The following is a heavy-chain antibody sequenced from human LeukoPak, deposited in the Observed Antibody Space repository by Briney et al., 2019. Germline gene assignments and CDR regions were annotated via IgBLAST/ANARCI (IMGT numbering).Heavy chain of an antibody. J-gene: IGHJ4*02. CDR3: VTDGPPDEVVSATFDH. CDR1: GLIFRNYG. D-gene: IGHD2-15*01. CDR2: IFNDGSER. V-gene: IGHV3-33*03. Sequence: GGSPRLSCAASGLIFRNYGMHWVRQAPGKGPEWVAVIFNDGSERYYADSVKGRFTISRDDSKNTVYLQMNGLSAEDTAVYYCVTDGPPDEVVSATFDHWGPGTLVTVSS.